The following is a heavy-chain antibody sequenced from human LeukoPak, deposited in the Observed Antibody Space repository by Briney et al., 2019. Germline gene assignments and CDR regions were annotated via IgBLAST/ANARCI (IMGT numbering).Heavy chain of an antibody. CDR2: ISSSGSFI. V-gene: IGHV3-21*01. Sequence: GGSLRLSCAASGFTFSSYSMNWVRQAPGEGLEWVSSISSSGSFIYYADSVKGRFTISRDNARNSLFLQMNSLRAEDTAVYYCARGQWSDYWGQGILVTVSS. CDR1: GFTFSSYS. J-gene: IGHJ4*02. D-gene: IGHD4/OR15-4a*01. CDR3: ARGQWSDY.